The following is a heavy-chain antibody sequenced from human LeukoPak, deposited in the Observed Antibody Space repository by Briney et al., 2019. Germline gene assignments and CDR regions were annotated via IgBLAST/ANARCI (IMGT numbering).Heavy chain of an antibody. CDR3: ARDDYGDSGPLFDY. Sequence: GGSLRLSCAASGFTFSNHAMNWVRRAPGQGLEWVSTIRTNGAGTHYADSVRGRFTISRDDSKNTLYLQMDSLRAEDTAVYYCARDDYGDSGPLFDYWGQGTLVTVSS. CDR1: GFTFSNHA. J-gene: IGHJ4*02. D-gene: IGHD4-17*01. V-gene: IGHV3-23*01. CDR2: IRTNGAGT.